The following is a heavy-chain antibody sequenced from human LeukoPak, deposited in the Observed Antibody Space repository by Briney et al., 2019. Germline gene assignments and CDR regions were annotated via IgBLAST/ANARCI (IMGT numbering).Heavy chain of an antibody. CDR2: ISGSSGST. J-gene: IGHJ4*02. CDR3: AKPGNGYNSEIYYFDY. D-gene: IGHD5-24*01. Sequence: PGGSLRLSCSGSGFTFSSYAMSWVRQAPGKGLEWVSGISGSSGSTYYADSVKGRFTISRDNSKSTLYLQINSLRAEETAIYYCAKPGNGYNSEIYYFDYWSQGTLVTVSS. CDR1: GFTFSSYA. V-gene: IGHV3-23*01.